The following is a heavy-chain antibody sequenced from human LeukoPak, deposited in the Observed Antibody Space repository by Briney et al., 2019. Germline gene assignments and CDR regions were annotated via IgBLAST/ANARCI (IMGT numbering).Heavy chain of an antibody. D-gene: IGHD3-10*01. J-gene: IGHJ4*02. Sequence: GGSLRLSCAASGFTFSNYGMHWVRQAPGKGLEWVGFIRYDGRNKYYADFVKGRFTISRDNSKNTLYLQMNSLRAEDTAVYYCARDSPTMIREIELDYWGQGTLVTVSS. CDR2: IRYDGRNK. V-gene: IGHV3-30*02. CDR1: GFTFSNYG. CDR3: ARDSPTMIREIELDY.